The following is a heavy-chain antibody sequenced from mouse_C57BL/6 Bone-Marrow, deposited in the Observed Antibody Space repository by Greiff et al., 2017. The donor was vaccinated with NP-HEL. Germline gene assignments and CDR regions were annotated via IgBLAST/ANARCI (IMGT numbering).Heavy chain of an antibody. CDR2: IDPETGGT. J-gene: IGHJ2*01. CDR3: TRGWLRPYYFDY. Sequence: QVQLQQSGAELVRPGASVTLSCKASGYTFTDYEMHWVKQTPVHGLEWIGAIDPETGGTAYNQKFKGKAILTADKSSSTAYMELRSLTSEYSAVYYCTRGWLRPYYFDYWGQGTTLTVSS. V-gene: IGHV1-15*01. D-gene: IGHD2-2*01. CDR1: GYTFTDYE.